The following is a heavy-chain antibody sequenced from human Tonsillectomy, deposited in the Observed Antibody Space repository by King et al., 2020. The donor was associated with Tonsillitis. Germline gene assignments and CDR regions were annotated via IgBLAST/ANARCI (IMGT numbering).Heavy chain of an antibody. V-gene: IGHV3-49*05. CDR2: IKSNASGGTT. Sequence: VQLVESGGGLVKPGRSLRLSCTASGFTFGDYAMSWFRQAPGKGLEWVGFIKSNASGGTTEYAASVKGRFTISRDDSKSIAYLQMNSLKTEDTAVYYCTRDGIPRYYYYGLDVWGQGTTVTVSS. CDR1: GFTFGDYA. D-gene: IGHD1-26*01. J-gene: IGHJ6*02. CDR3: TRDGIPRYYYYGLDV.